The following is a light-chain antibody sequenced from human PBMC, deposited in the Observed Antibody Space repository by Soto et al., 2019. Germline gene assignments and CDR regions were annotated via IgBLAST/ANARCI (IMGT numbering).Light chain of an antibody. J-gene: IGKJ5*01. CDR3: QQTYSTPIP. CDR2: AAS. Sequence: DVQMSQSPSSLSASVGDRVTIRCRASQTVRTYLNWYQQKPGKAPILLIYAASSLPSAVPPRFTGAGSETDFTLTISSLQPEDFGTYYCQQTYSTPIPFGQGTRLEIK. V-gene: IGKV1-39*01. CDR1: QTVRTY.